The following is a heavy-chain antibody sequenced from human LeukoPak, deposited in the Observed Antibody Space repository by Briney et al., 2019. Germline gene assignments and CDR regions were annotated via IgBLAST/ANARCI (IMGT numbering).Heavy chain of an antibody. V-gene: IGHV3-49*04. CDR1: GFTFSSYW. Sequence: GGSLRLSCAASGFTFSSYWMSWVRQAPGKGLERVGFIRSKAYGGTTEYAASVKGRFTISRDDSKSIAYLQMNSLKTEDTAVYYCTRVGEYYYDSSGYRQETYYFDYWGQGTLVTVSS. CDR2: IRSKAYGGTT. J-gene: IGHJ4*02. D-gene: IGHD3-22*01. CDR3: TRVGEYYYDSSGYRQETYYFDY.